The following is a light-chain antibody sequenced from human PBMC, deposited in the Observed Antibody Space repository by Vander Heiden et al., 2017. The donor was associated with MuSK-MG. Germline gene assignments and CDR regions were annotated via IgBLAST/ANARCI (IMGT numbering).Light chain of an antibody. CDR1: QGISSY. Sequence: AIRMTQSPSSFSASTGDRVTITCRASQGISSYLAWYQQKPGKAPKLLIYAASTLQSGVPSRFSGSGSGTDFTLTISCLQSEDFATYYCQQYYIYPITFGQWIRLEIK. CDR3: QQYYIYPIT. CDR2: AAS. V-gene: IGKV1-8*01. J-gene: IGKJ5*01.